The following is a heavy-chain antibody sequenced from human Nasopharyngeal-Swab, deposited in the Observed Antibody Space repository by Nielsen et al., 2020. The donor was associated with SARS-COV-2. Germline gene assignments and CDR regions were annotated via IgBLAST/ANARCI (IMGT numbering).Heavy chain of an antibody. Sequence: ASVKVSCKTSGYTFSDYFLHWVREAPGQGLEWMGRLNPNTGVENYAQKFQGRVTMTRDTSLSTGYMELSSLRSDDTAVYYCARKKQLVRPFDYWGQGTLVTVSS. D-gene: IGHD6-13*01. J-gene: IGHJ4*02. CDR2: LNPNTGVE. CDR3: ARKKQLVRPFDY. CDR1: GYTFSDYF. V-gene: IGHV1-2*06.